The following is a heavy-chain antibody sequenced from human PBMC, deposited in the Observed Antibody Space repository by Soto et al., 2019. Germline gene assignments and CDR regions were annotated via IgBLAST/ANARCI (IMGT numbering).Heavy chain of an antibody. CDR2: ISSSSSYT. CDR1: GFTFSDYY. D-gene: IGHD3-22*01. J-gene: IGHJ4*02. V-gene: IGHV3-11*06. CDR3: ARDTYCYDSSGYPDY. Sequence: GGSLRLSCAASGFTFSDYYMSWIRQAPGKGLEWVSYISSSSSYTNYADSVKGRFTISRDNAKNSLYLQMNSLRAEDTAVYYCARDTYCYDSSGYPDYWGQGTLVTVSS.